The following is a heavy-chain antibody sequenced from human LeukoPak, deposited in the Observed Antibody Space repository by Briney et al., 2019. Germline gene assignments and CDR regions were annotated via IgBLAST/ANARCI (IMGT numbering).Heavy chain of an antibody. J-gene: IGHJ4*02. CDR3: AIRWYSSSSDDY. V-gene: IGHV1-69*13. Sequence: SVKVSCKASGGTFSSYAISWVRQAPGQGLEWMGGIIPIFGTANYAQKFQGRVTITADESTSTAYMELSSLRSEDTAVYYCAIRWYSSSSDDYWGQGTLATVSS. D-gene: IGHD6-6*01. CDR2: IIPIFGTA. CDR1: GGTFSSYA.